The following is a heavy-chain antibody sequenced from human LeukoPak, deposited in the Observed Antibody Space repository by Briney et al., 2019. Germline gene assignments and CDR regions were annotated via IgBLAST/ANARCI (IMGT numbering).Heavy chain of an antibody. V-gene: IGHV3-74*01. D-gene: IGHD3-3*02. CDR1: GFAFSGYW. CDR3: ARGSSGGTFGY. J-gene: IGHJ4*02. Sequence: GGSLRLSCAASGFAFSGYWMHWVRQAPGKGLVWVSHINSDESSTSYADSVKGRFTISRDNAKNTLYLGMNSLRAEDTAVYYCARGSSGGTFGYWGQGTLVTVSS. CDR2: INSDESST.